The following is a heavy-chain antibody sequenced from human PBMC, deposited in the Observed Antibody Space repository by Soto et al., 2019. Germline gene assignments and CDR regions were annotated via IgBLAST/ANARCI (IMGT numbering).Heavy chain of an antibody. V-gene: IGHV3-53*02. CDR3: AKSRKPLYSGTYGD. J-gene: IGHJ4*02. D-gene: IGHD1-26*01. Sequence: EVQLVETGGGLIQPGGSLRLSCAASGFTVSSNYMSWVRQAPGKGLEWVSVIYSGGSTYYGDSVKGRFTISRDNSKNTLYLQMNSLRAEDTAVYYCAKSRKPLYSGTYGDWGQGTLVTVSS. CDR2: IYSGGST. CDR1: GFTVSSNY.